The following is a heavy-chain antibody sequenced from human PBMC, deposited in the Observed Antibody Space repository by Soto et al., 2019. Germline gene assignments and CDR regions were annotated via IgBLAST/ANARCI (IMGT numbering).Heavy chain of an antibody. CDR3: AREVGYCSSTSCPTDY. Sequence: SETLSLTCTVSGGSISSYYWSWIRQPPGKGLEWIGYIYYSGSTNYNPSLKSRVTISVDTSKNQFSLKLSSVTAADTAVYYCAREVGYCSSTSCPTDYWGQGTLVTVSS. V-gene: IGHV4-59*12. CDR1: GGSISSYY. D-gene: IGHD2-2*01. CDR2: IYYSGST. J-gene: IGHJ4*02.